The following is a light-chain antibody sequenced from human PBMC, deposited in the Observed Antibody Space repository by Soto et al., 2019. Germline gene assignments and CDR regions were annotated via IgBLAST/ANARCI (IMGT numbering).Light chain of an antibody. CDR3: QQYNNWSPWA. J-gene: IGKJ1*01. V-gene: IGKV3-15*01. CDR2: GAS. CDR1: QSVSSN. Sequence: DIVMTQSPATLSVSPGERATLSCRASQSVSSNLAWYHQKPGRAPRLLIYGASARVTGVPARFSGSGSGTEFTLAISSLQSEDFAVYYCQQYNNWSPWAFGQGTKVEIK.